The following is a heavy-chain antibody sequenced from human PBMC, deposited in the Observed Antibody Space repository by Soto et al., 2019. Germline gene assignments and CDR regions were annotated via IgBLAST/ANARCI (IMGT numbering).Heavy chain of an antibody. CDR3: ARAPFGELLGEGGDY. V-gene: IGHV1-3*01. D-gene: IGHD3-10*01. CDR1: GYTFTSYA. Sequence: ASVKVSCKASGYTFTSYAMHWVRQAPGQRLEWMGWINAGNGNTKYSQKFQGRVTITRDTSASTAYMELSSLRSEDTAVYYCARAPFGELLGEGGDYWGQGTLVTVFS. J-gene: IGHJ4*02. CDR2: INAGNGNT.